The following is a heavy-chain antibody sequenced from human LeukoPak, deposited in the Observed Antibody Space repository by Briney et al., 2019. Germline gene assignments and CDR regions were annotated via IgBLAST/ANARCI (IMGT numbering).Heavy chain of an antibody. V-gene: IGHV4-39*01. D-gene: IGHD3-9*01. Sequence: SETLSLTCTVSGGSISSSSYYWGWIRQPPGKGLEWIGSIYYSGSTYYNPSLKSRVTISVDTSKNQFSLKLSSVTAADTAVYYCARHALDILTGYYLPFDYWGRGTLVTVSS. J-gene: IGHJ4*02. CDR2: IYYSGST. CDR3: ARHALDILTGYYLPFDY. CDR1: GGSISSSSYY.